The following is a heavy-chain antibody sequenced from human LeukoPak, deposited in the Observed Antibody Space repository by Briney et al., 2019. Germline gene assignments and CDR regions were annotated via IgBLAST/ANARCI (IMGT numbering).Heavy chain of an antibody. Sequence: HPGGSLRLSCTASGFTFSSYGMHWVRQALGKGLEWVAVISFHGSDKYYADSVKGRFTISRDNSKNTLYLQMDSLRAEDTAVHYCVKEVHSSGWSMYLDYWGQGTPVTVSS. CDR2: ISFHGSDK. CDR3: VKEVHSSGWSMYLDY. V-gene: IGHV3-30*18. D-gene: IGHD6-19*01. CDR1: GFTFSSYG. J-gene: IGHJ4*02.